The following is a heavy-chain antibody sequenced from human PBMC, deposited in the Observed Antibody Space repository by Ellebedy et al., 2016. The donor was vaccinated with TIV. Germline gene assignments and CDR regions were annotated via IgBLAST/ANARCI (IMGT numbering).Heavy chain of an antibody. Sequence: GESLKISXAASGFTFSSYAMSWVRQAPGKGLEWVSAISGSGGSTYYADSVKGRFTISRDNSKNTLYLQMNSLRAEDTAVYYCAKLLAPTYYFDYWGQGTLVTVSS. J-gene: IGHJ4*02. V-gene: IGHV3-23*01. CDR1: GFTFSSYA. CDR3: AKLLAPTYYFDY. CDR2: ISGSGGST.